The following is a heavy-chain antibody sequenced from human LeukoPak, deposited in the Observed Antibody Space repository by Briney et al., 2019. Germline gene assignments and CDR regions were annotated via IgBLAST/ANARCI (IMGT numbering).Heavy chain of an antibody. D-gene: IGHD3-3*01. CDR3: ARSEDVFGVETSYMDV. CDR2: IYYSGST. Sequence: SETLSLTCAVSGGSISSGGYYWSWIRQHPGKGLEWIGYIYYSGSTYYNPSLKSRVTISVDTSKNQFSLKLSSVTAADTAVYYCARSEDVFGVETSYMDVWGKGTTVTVSS. CDR1: GGSISSGGYY. V-gene: IGHV4-31*11. J-gene: IGHJ6*03.